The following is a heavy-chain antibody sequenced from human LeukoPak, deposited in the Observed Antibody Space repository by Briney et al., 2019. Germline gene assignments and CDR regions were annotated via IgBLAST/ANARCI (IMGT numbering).Heavy chain of an antibody. CDR3: AKDVNGGSSHLDY. CDR2: ISSSSSYI. D-gene: IGHD6-13*01. V-gene: IGHV3-21*04. Sequence: GGSLRLSCAASGFTFSSYSMNWVRQAPGKGLEWVSSISSSSSYIYYADSVKGRFTISRDNAKNSLYLQMNSLRAEDTALYYCAKDVNGGSSHLDYWGQGTLVTVSS. J-gene: IGHJ4*02. CDR1: GFTFSSYS.